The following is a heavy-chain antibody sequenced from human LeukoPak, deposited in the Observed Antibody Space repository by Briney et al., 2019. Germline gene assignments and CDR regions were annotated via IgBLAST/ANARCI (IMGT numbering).Heavy chain of an antibody. J-gene: IGHJ4*02. CDR1: GFTFSNAW. CDR2: IKSKTNGGTT. CDR3: TTDPKRIAAAGTEVPLSGY. V-gene: IGHV3-15*07. Sequence: GGSLRLSCAASGFTFSNAWMNWVRQAPGKGLEWVGRIKSKTNGGTTDYAAPVKGRFTISRDDSKNTLYLQMNSLKTEDTAVYYCTTDPKRIAAAGTEVPLSGYWGQGTLVTVSS. D-gene: IGHD6-13*01.